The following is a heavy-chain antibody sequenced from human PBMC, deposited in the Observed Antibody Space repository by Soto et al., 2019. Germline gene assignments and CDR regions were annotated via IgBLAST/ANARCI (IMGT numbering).Heavy chain of an antibody. CDR3: AREGRYGEYYDY. CDR2: IIPIFGTA. CDR1: GGTFSSYA. J-gene: IGHJ4*02. V-gene: IGHV1-69*13. Sequence: ASVKVSCKASGGTFSSYAISWVRQAPGQGLEWMGGIIPIFGTANYAQKFQGRVTITADESTSTAYMELSSLRSEDTAVYYCAREGRYGEYYDYWGQGTLVTVS. D-gene: IGHD4-17*01.